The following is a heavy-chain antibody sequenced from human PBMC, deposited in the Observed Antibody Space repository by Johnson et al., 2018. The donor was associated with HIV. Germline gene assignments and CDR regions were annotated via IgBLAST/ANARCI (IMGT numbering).Heavy chain of an antibody. CDR3: ASHVGSSVGSAFDI. V-gene: IGHV3-30*19. D-gene: IGHD6-6*01. CDR2: ISFDGSNK. CDR1: EFTFSNYG. J-gene: IGHJ3*02. Sequence: QVQLVESGGGVVQPGRSLRLSCAASEFTFSNYGMHWVRQPPGKGLEWVAVISFDGSNKYYADSVKGRFSISRDNSKNTLYLQMNSLRAEDTAVYYCASHVGSSVGSAFDIWGQGTMVTVSS.